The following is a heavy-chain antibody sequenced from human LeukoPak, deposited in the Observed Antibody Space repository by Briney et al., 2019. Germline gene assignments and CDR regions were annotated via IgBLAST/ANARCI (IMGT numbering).Heavy chain of an antibody. CDR2: IAGEGSSE. CDR1: GFTFSSYW. Sequence: GGSLSLSCPASGFTFSSYWMSCVRQPPGRGLDWLANIAGEGSSEQYADSVRGRVTISRDNAKSSLQLQMSSLKAEDSAVYYCARDERGGYFVYWGQGILVTVSS. V-gene: IGHV3-7*01. J-gene: IGHJ4*02. CDR3: ARDERGGYFVY. D-gene: IGHD2-2*03.